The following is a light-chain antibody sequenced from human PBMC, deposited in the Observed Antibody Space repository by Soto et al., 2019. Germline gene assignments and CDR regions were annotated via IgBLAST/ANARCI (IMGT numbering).Light chain of an antibody. CDR2: GAS. Sequence: EIVMTQSPATLSVSPGERATLSCRASQSVSSNLAWYQQKPGQAPRLLIYGASTRATGIPARFSGSGSGTEFTLTISSLQSEDFAVYYXQQYNNWPLPFGGGTKVEIK. CDR1: QSVSSN. CDR3: QQYNNWPLP. V-gene: IGKV3-15*01. J-gene: IGKJ4*01.